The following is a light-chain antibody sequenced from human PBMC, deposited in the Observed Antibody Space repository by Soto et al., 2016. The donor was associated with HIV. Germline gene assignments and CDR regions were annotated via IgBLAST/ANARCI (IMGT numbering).Light chain of an antibody. CDR2: ATS. CDR1: QGIKNE. Sequence: AIQMTQSPSSLSASLGDRVTITCRASQGIKNELGWYQQKPGKAPKLLIYATSSLGGGVPSRFSGSGSGTDFTLTIGSLQPEDSASYFXLQDYDRPYTFGQGTKLEIK. J-gene: IGKJ2*01. CDR3: LQDYDRPYT. V-gene: IGKV1-6*01.